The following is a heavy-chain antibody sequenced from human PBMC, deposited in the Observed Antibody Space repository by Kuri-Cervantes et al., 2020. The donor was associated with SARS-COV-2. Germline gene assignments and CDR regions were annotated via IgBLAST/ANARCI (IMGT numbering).Heavy chain of an antibody. Sequence: LSLTCAASGFTFSSYAMHWVRQAPGKGLEWVAVISYDGSNKYYADSVKGRFTISRDNSKNTLYLQMNSLRAEDTAVNYCTTTTNFDYWGQGTLVTVSS. D-gene: IGHD5-12*01. J-gene: IGHJ4*02. CDR2: ISYDGSNK. V-gene: IGHV3-30-3*01. CDR3: TTTTNFDY. CDR1: GFTFSSYA.